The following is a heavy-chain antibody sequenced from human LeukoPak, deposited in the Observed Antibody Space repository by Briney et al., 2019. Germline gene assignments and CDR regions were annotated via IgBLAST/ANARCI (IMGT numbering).Heavy chain of an antibody. J-gene: IGHJ4*02. CDR3: ARDQGYSYYYLDY. CDR1: GFTFNTHA. Sequence: PGGSLRLSCAASGFTFNTHAMGWVRQAPGKGLEWVSGINGNGASTYYSDSVKGRFTISRDNSKNTLYLQMRSLRAEDTAVYYCARDQGYSYYYLDYWGQGALVTVSS. CDR2: INGNGAST. V-gene: IGHV3-23*01. D-gene: IGHD5-18*01.